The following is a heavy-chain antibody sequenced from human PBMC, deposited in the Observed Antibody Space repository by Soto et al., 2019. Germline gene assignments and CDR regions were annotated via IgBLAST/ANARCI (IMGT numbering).Heavy chain of an antibody. CDR1: RFPFRNHS. CDR2: IGSRTDI. D-gene: IGHD2-2*02. CDR3: AREYTAWPLAYGLDV. Sequence: SLLLSFFFSRFPFRNHSITWVRQAPGKGLEWVSSIGSRTDIYYADSAKGRFTISRDNAKNSVSLHMNSLRAEDTAVYYCAREYTAWPLAYGLDVWGQGTTVTVSS. V-gene: IGHV3-21*01. J-gene: IGHJ6*02.